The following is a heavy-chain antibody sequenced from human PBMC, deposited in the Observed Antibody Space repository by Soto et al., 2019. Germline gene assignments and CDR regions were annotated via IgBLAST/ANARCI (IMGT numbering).Heavy chain of an antibody. J-gene: IGHJ4*02. CDR1: GFTLSSYW. V-gene: IGHV3-7*03. CDR2: IKEDGSEK. CDR3: AASRGWIFGY. Sequence: GGSLRLSCAASGFTLSSYWMNWVRQAPGKGLEWVANIKEDGSEKYYVDSVKGRFTISRDNAKNSPYLQMNSLRDEDTAVYYCAASRGWIFGYWGQGTLVTVSS. D-gene: IGHD6-19*01.